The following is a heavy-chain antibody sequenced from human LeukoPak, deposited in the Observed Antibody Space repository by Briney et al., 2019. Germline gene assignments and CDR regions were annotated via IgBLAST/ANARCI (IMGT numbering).Heavy chain of an antibody. CDR1: GYGFSDVY. D-gene: IGHD4-11*01. Sequence: GASVKVSCKASGYGFSDVYFNWVRQAPGQGLEWMGWINPHSGATNYAQRLQGRVSMDASFDTAYMELSRLTSDDTAVYYCATSLTVTHTRDPWGQGTLVTVSS. V-gene: IGHV1-2*02. CDR3: ATSLTVTHTRDP. J-gene: IGHJ5*02. CDR2: INPHSGAT.